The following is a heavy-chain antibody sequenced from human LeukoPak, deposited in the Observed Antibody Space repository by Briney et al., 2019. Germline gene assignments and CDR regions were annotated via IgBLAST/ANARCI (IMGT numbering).Heavy chain of an antibody. CDR3: ARTHDSSGYYFDY. D-gene: IGHD3-22*01. V-gene: IGHV4-34*01. Sequence: SETLSLTCAVYGGSFSGYYWSWIRQPPGKGLEWIGEINHNGSTNYNPSLKSRVTISVDTSKNQFSLKLSSVTAADTAVYYCARTHDSSGYYFDYWGQGTLVTVSS. CDR1: GGSFSGYY. CDR2: INHNGST. J-gene: IGHJ4*02.